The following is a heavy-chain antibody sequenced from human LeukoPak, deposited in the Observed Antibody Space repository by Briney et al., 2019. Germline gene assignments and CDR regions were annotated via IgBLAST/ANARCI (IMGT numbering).Heavy chain of an antibody. CDR2: IIPIFGTA. CDR1: GGTFSSYA. J-gene: IGHJ4*02. CDR3: ARHYDSSGYYYFDY. V-gene: IGHV1-69*13. D-gene: IGHD3-22*01. Sequence: GASVKVSCKASGGTFSSYAISWVRQAPGQGLEWMGGIIPIFGTANYAQKFQGRVTITADESTSTAYMELSSLRSEDTVVYYCARHYDSSGYYYFDYWGQGTLVTVSS.